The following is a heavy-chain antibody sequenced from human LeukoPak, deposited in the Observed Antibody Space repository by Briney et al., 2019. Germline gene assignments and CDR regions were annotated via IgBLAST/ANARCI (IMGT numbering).Heavy chain of an antibody. CDR3: ARLMGQELFPMDV. J-gene: IGHJ6*03. V-gene: IGHV4-38-2*02. Sequence: SETLSLTCTVSGYSISSGYYWGWIRQPPGKGLEWIGSIYHSGSTNYNPSLKSRVTISVDTSKNQFSLKLSSVTAADTAVYYCARLMGQELFPMDVWGKGTTVTISS. D-gene: IGHD3-10*01. CDR2: IYHSGST. CDR1: GYSISSGYY.